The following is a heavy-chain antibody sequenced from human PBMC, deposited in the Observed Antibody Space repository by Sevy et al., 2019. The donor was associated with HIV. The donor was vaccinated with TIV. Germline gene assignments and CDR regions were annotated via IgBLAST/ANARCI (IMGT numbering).Heavy chain of an antibody. J-gene: IGHJ4*02. V-gene: IGHV4-61*01. D-gene: IGHD3-22*01. Sequence: SETLSLTCAVSGVSVSSDTYYWSWIRQPPGKGLESIGYVYHTWSTNYSPSFKSRVTISVDTSKNQFSLRLFSVAAADTAVYYCAREPYFFDKSGYYWDYWGQGALVTVSS. CDR3: AREPYFFDKSGYYWDY. CDR2: VYHTWST. CDR1: GVSVSSDTYY.